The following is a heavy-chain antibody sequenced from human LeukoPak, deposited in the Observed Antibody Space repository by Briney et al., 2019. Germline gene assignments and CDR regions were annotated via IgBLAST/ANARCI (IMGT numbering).Heavy chain of an antibody. Sequence: ASVKVSCKASGYTFTSYDINWVRQATGQGLEWMGWMNPNSGNTNYAQKLQGRVTMTTDTSTSTAYMELRSLRSDDTAVYYCARDFAPKQLEDNWFDTWGQGTLVTVSS. D-gene: IGHD6-13*01. CDR2: MNPNSGNT. V-gene: IGHV1-18*01. CDR3: ARDFAPKQLEDNWFDT. CDR1: GYTFTSYD. J-gene: IGHJ5*02.